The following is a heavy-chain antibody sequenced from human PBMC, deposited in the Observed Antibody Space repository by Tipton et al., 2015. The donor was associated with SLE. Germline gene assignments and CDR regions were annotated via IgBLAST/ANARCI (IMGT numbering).Heavy chain of an antibody. CDR1: GGTFSSYA. CDR2: ISGSGGST. CDR3: ATEKDPKRWLQSAFDC. Sequence: QLVQSGAEVKKPGSSVKVSCKASGGTFSSYAISWVRQAPGKGLEWVSAISGSGGSTYYADSVKGRSTISRDNSKNTLYLQMDSLRAEDTAVYYCATEKDPKRWLQSAFDCWGQGTLVTVSS. D-gene: IGHD5-24*01. J-gene: IGHJ4*02. V-gene: IGHV3-23*04.